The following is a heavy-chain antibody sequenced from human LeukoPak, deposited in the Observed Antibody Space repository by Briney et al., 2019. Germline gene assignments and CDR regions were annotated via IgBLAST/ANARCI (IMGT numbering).Heavy chain of an antibody. CDR3: AKDLWKADY. V-gene: IGHV3-23*01. D-gene: IGHD3-3*01. CDR2: IGGDAVST. CDR1: GFTFSSNY. J-gene: IGHJ4*02. Sequence: GGSLRLSCAASGFTFSSNYMSWVRQAPGKGLEWVSAIGGDAVSTYYADSVKGRFSISRDNSKNTLYLQMNSLRADDTAVYYCAKDLWKADYWGQGTLVTVSS.